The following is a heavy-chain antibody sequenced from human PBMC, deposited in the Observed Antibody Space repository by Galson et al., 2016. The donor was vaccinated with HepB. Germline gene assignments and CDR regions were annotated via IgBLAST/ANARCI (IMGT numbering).Heavy chain of an antibody. D-gene: IGHD4-17*01. Sequence: SLRLSCAASGFTFSRYGIHWVRQAQGKGLEWVAVISYDGSYKFYADSVRGRFTISRDNSEDTVYLQMNSLRAEDTAVYYCARDYIMMTVTWGSDYWGQGTLVSVSS. CDR3: ARDYIMMTVTWGSDY. CDR1: GFTFSRYG. CDR2: ISYDGSYK. J-gene: IGHJ4*02. V-gene: IGHV3-30*03.